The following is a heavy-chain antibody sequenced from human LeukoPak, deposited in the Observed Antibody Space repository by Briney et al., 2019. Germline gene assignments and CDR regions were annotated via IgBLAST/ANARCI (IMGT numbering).Heavy chain of an antibody. CDR1: GGSISGYY. V-gene: IGHV4-59*01. D-gene: IGHD1-26*01. CDR3: ARDRRRELLHAFDI. J-gene: IGHJ3*02. Sequence: PSETLSLTCTVSGGSISGYYWSWIRQPPGKGLEWIAYIDYSGSTNYNPSLKSRLTISVDASKNQFSLKLSSVTAADTAVYYCARDRRRELLHAFDIWGQGTMVTVSS. CDR2: IDYSGST.